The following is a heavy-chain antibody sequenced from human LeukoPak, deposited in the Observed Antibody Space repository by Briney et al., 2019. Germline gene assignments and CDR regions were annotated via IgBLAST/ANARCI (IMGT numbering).Heavy chain of an antibody. CDR2: IYGSGRT. CDR1: GVSINSHY. V-gene: IGHV4-4*09. Sequence: SETLSLTCTVSGVSINSHYLNWIRQPPGKGLEWIWHIYGSGRTNYNPSLKSRLTMSVDTSKTQFSLNLHSLTAADTAVYYCVVSPNQDFFDYWGQGPLVTVSS. CDR3: VVSPNQDFFDY. J-gene: IGHJ4*02.